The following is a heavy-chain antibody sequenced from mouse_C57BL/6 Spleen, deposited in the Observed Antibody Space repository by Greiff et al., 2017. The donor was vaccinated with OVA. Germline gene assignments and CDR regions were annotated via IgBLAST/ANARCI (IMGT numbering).Heavy chain of an antibody. CDR3: ARTHYYGSSYDWYFDV. V-gene: IGHV5-16*01. J-gene: IGHJ1*03. CDR2: INYDGSST. D-gene: IGHD1-1*01. CDR1: GFTFSDYY. Sequence: DVQLVESEGGLVQPGSSMKLSCTASGFTFSDYYMAWVRQVPEKGLEWVANINYDGSSTYYLDSLKSRFIISRDNAKNILYLQMSSLKSEDTATYYCARTHYYGSSYDWYFDVWGTGTTVTVSS.